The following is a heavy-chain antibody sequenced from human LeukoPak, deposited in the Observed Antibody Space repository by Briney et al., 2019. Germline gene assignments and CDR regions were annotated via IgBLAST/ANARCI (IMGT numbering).Heavy chain of an antibody. CDR1: GGSFSDYS. V-gene: IGHV4-34*01. Sequence: SETLSLTCAVYGGSFSDYSWSWIRQPPGKGLEWIGEVNPSGGTTHHPSLMSRVSMSVDTSKSQISLRVSSVTAADTAVYYCARVAYRFSIHDWSRIRLGAYPTKYYYYMDVWGKGTTVTVSS. CDR3: ARVAYRFSIHDWSRIRLGAYPTKYYYYMDV. D-gene: IGHD3-9*01. CDR2: VNPSGGT. J-gene: IGHJ6*03.